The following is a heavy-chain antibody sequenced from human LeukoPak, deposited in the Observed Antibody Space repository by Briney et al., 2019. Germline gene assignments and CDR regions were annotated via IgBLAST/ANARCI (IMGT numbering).Heavy chain of an antibody. CDR2: ISGSGGST. CDR1: GFTFNNYG. D-gene: IGHD2-15*01. Sequence: PGGSLRLSCAASGFTFNNYGMNWVRQAPGKGLEWVSAISGSGGSTYYADSVKGRFTISRDNSKNTLYLQMNSLRAGDAAVYYXXXXXXXXCSGAYCYPFDYWSQGTLVTVSS. CDR3: XXXXXXXCSGAYCYPFDY. J-gene: IGHJ4*02. V-gene: IGHV3-23*01.